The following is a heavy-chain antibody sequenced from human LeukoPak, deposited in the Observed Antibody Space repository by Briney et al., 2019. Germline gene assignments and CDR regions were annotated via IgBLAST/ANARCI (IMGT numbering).Heavy chain of an antibody. CDR2: INPNSGGT. CDR3: ARGGATTYYDFWSGAPSGP. CDR1: GYTFTGYY. Sequence: GASVKVSCKASGYTFTGYYMHWVRQAPGQGLEWMGWINPNSGGTNYAQKFQGRVTMTRDTSISTAYMELSRLRSDDTAVYYCARGGATTYYDFWSGAPSGPWGQGTLVTVSS. D-gene: IGHD3-3*01. J-gene: IGHJ5*02. V-gene: IGHV1-2*02.